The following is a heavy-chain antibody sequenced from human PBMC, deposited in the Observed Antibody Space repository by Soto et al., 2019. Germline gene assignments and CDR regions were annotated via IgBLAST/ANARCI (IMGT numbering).Heavy chain of an antibody. V-gene: IGHV1-3*01. CDR2: INAGNGNT. CDR3: ARDDGLLVHPGLDY. CDR1: GYTFTRYT. D-gene: IGHD3-3*01. J-gene: IGHJ4*02. Sequence: ASVKVSCKASGYTFTRYTMHWVRQAPGQSLEWMGWINAGNGNTRYSQKFQGRVTITRDTSTSTVYMELSSLRSEDTAVYYCARDDGLLVHPGLDYWGQGTLVTVSS.